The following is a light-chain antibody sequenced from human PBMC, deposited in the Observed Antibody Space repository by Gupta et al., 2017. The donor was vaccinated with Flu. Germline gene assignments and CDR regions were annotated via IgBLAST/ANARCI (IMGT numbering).Light chain of an antibody. V-gene: IGKV1-39*01. CDR3: QQSDSTPIT. CDR1: QSISSY. Sequence: DIQLTQSPSSLSASVGDRVTITCRASQSISSYLNWYQQKPGKAPKLLIYAASSLQSGVPSRFSGSGSGTDFTLTIISLQPEDFATYYCQQSDSTPITFGQGTRVEIK. CDR2: AAS. J-gene: IGKJ5*01.